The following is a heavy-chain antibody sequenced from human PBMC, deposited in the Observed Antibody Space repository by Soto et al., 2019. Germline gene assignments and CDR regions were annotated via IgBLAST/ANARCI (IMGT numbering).Heavy chain of an antibody. CDR1: GFSFSDYA. CDR3: AKGRAITDYGVDSLFYY. J-gene: IGHJ4*01. CDR2: ISGSGDNT. Sequence: VGSLRLSCKASGFSFSDYAMTWVRQAPGKGLEWVSVISGSGDNTFYAASVKGRFAISRDNSKNVLYLQMSSLSADDAAVYFCAKGRAITDYGVDSLFYYCGLGTLVTVSS. D-gene: IGHD5-12*01. V-gene: IGHV3-23*01.